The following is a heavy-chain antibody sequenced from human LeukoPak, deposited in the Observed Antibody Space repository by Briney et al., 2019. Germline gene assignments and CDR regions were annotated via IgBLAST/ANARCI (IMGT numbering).Heavy chain of an antibody. J-gene: IGHJ4*02. CDR2: INPNSGGT. CDR1: GYTLTGYY. CDR3: ARDLRLITMVRGVNPVDY. D-gene: IGHD3-10*01. Sequence: ASVKVSCKASGYTLTGYYMHWVRQAPGQGLEWMGWINPNSGGTNYAQKFQGRVTMTRDTSISTAYMELSRLRSDDTAVYYCARDLRLITMVRGVNPVDYWGQGTLVTVSS. V-gene: IGHV1-2*02.